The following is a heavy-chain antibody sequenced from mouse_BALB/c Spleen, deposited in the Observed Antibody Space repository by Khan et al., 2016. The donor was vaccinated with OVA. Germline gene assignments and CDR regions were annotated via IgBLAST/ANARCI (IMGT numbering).Heavy chain of an antibody. CDR3: ARHQFPLSMDS. J-gene: IGHJ4*01. CDR2: IWSDGRT. Sequence: QMQLEESGPDLVAPSQSLSITCTVSGFSLTSYAIHWVRQPPGKGLEWLVVIWSDGRTTYHSALKSRLSISKDNSKSQVFLKIDSLQTDDTAMYYCARHQFPLSMDSWGQGTSVTVSS. V-gene: IGHV2-6-2*01. CDR1: GFSLTSYA.